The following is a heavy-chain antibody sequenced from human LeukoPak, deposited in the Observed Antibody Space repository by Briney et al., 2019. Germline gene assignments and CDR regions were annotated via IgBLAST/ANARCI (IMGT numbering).Heavy chain of an antibody. V-gene: IGHV3-48*04. D-gene: IGHD6-19*01. CDR1: GFTFSFYA. J-gene: IGHJ4*02. CDR3: AVIAVAGIGFFDY. CDR2: ISSSSSTI. Sequence: PGGSLRLSCAASGFTFSFYAMYWVRQAPGKGLEWVSYISSSSSTIYYADSVKGRFTISRDNAKNSLYLQMNSLRAEDTAVYYCAVIAVAGIGFFDYWGQGTLVTVSS.